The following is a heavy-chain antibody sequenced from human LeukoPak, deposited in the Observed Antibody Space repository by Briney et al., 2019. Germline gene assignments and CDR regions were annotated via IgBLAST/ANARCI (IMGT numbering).Heavy chain of an antibody. J-gene: IGHJ4*02. V-gene: IGHV1-69*01. D-gene: IGHD6-13*01. CDR1: GGTFSSYT. CDR2: IIPIFGTA. CDR3: ASLERIAAAAPFDY. Sequence: SVKVSCKASGGTFSSYTISWVRQAPGQGLEWMGGIIPIFGTANYAQKFQGRVTITADESTSTAYMELSSLRSEDTAVYYCASLERIAAAAPFDYWGQGTLVTVSS.